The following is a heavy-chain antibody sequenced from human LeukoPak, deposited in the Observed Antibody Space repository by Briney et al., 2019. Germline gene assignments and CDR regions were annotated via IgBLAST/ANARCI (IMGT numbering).Heavy chain of an antibody. CDR3: AKGQGLRYLDY. J-gene: IGHJ4*02. V-gene: IGHV3-23*01. D-gene: IGHD4-17*01. CDR2: IGVSGGNT. Sequence: GRSLRLSCAASGFTFSSYAMHWVRQAPGKGLEWVSAIGVSGGNTYYADSVKGRFTISRDNSKNTLFLQMNSLRAEDTAVYYCAKGQGLRYLDYWGQGTLVTVSS. CDR1: GFTFSSYA.